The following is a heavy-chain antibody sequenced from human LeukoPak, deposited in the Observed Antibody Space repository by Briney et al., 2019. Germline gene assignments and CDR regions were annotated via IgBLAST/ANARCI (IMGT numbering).Heavy chain of an antibody. CDR1: GGSISRNSFS. CDR2: IYHSGST. J-gene: IGHJ4*02. D-gene: IGHD4-17*01. V-gene: IGHV4-30-2*01. Sequence: TLSLTCAVSGGSISRNSFSWNWIRQPPGKGLEWIGDIYHSGSTYYNPSLESRVTISIDRSKNQFSLKLRSVTAADTAVYYCARDSSYGDLDYWGQGTLVTVSS. CDR3: ARDSSYGDLDY.